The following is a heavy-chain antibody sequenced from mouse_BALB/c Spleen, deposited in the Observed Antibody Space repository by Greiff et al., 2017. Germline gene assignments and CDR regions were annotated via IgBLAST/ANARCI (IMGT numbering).Heavy chain of an antibody. CDR2: IWAGGST. CDR3: AREGTSRSFDY. CDR1: GVSLTSYG. J-gene: IGHJ2*01. Sequence: VQRQEAGPGLVARSQSLPITCTGLGVSLTSYGVHWVRLPPGKGLEWLGVIWAGGSTNYNSALMSRLSIWTDNSKRQVFLEMNSLQTDDTAMYFKAREGTSRSFDYWGEGPTLSVSS. D-gene: IGHD2-14*01. V-gene: IGHV2-9*02.